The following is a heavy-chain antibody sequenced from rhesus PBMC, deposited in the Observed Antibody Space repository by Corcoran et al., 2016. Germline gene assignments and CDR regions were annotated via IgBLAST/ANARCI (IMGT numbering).Heavy chain of an antibody. V-gene: IGHV5S1*01. J-gene: IGHJ5-1*01. D-gene: IGHD4-23*01. CDR3: AKKDSNYRNRFDV. CDR2: IYPGDSHT. Sequence: EVQLVQSGAEVKRPGESLRISCKTSGYSFTSSWISWVRQMHGKGLEGRGTIYPGDSHTSYHPSCQGHVTLSADKSTSTTYLQGSSLKASDTATYYCAKKDSNYRNRFDVWGPGVLVTVSS. CDR1: GYSFTSSW.